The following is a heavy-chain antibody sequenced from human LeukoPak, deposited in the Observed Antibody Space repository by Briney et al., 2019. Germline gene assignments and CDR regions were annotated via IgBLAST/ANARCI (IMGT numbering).Heavy chain of an antibody. CDR2: INHSGST. CDR1: GGSFSGYY. Sequence: SETLSLTCAVYGGSFSGYYWSWIRQPPGKGLEWIGEINHSGSTNYNPSLKSRVTISVDTSKNQFSLKLSSVTAADTAVYYCARGVHYYDSSGSNFDYWGQGTLVTVSS. J-gene: IGHJ4*02. CDR3: ARGVHYYDSSGSNFDY. V-gene: IGHV4-34*01. D-gene: IGHD3-22*01.